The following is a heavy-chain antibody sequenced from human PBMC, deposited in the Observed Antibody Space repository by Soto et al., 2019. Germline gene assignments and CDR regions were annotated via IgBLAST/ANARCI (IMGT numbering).Heavy chain of an antibody. D-gene: IGHD2-8*01. CDR3: ARRVCSNGVCYPLDY. CDR1: GFTFSSHD. Sequence: GGSLRLSCVASGFTFSSHDMHWVRQATRQGLEWVSAIGTSGNTYYRDSVKGRFTISREDAKNSLYLQMNSLRAEDTAVYYCARRVCSNGVCYPLDYWGQGALVTVSS. V-gene: IGHV3-13*01. CDR2: IGTSGNT. J-gene: IGHJ4*02.